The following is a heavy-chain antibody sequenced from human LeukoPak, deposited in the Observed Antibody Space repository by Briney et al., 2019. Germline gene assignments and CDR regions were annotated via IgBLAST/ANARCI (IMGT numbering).Heavy chain of an antibody. CDR3: QTEDGIRYFDT. V-gene: IGHV3-33*01. J-gene: IGHJ4*02. Sequence: GSLRLSCAASGFIFSSYGMHWVRQAPGNGLEWVAVIWSDASNTYYVDSVRGRFTISRDNSKNTLYLQMNSLRAEDTAVYYFQTEDGIRYFDTWGQGTLVTVSS. CDR1: GFIFSSYG. CDR2: IWSDASNT. D-gene: IGHD3-9*01.